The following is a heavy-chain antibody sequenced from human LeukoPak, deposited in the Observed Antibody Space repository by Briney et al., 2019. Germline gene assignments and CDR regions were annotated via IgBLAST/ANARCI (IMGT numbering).Heavy chain of an antibody. CDR1: GGSFSGYY. J-gene: IGHJ4*02. Sequence: SETLSLTCAVYGGSFSGYYWSWIRQPPGKGLEWIGEINHSGSTNYNPSLKSRVTISVDTSKNQFSLKLSSVTAADTAVYYCARHSRSGSGDYWGQGTLVTVSS. D-gene: IGHD6-19*01. V-gene: IGHV4-34*01. CDR2: INHSGST. CDR3: ARHSRSGSGDY.